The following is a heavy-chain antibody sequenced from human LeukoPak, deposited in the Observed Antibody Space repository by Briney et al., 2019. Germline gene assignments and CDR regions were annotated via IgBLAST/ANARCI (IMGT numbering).Heavy chain of an antibody. CDR1: GFTFSNAW. V-gene: IGHV3-15*04. CDR2: IESKTDGGTT. J-gene: IGHJ3*02. D-gene: IGHD4-17*01. CDR3: ARGLRATVTGALRAFDI. Sequence: GGSLRLSCAASGFTFSNAWMNWVRQAPGKGLECVGRIESKTDGGTTYYAAPVKGRFSISRDDSKNTLYLQMNSLKTEDTAVYYCARGLRATVTGALRAFDIWGQGTMVTVSS.